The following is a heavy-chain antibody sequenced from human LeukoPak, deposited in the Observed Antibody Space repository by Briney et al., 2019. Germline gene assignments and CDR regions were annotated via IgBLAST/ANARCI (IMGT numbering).Heavy chain of an antibody. CDR1: GLTFSTYA. CDR3: ARLSGSTGTTSRVLHY. J-gene: IGHJ4*02. D-gene: IGHD1-1*01. Sequence: PGGSLRLSCVASGLTFSTYAMTWLRQAPGKGLEWVSVISDSGGDTDYADSVKGRFTISRDNSRNTVFLQMNSLRGEDSAVYYCARLSGSTGTTSRVLHYWGQGTLVTVSA. CDR2: ISDSGGDT. V-gene: IGHV3-23*01.